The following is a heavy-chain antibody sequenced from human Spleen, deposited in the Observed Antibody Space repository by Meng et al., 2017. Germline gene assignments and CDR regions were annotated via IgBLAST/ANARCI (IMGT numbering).Heavy chain of an antibody. V-gene: IGHV4-4*02. D-gene: IGHD6-13*01. CDR3: ARVSLQATIAAAGVVWFDP. Sequence: QVQLQESGPGRGKPSGTRARTGAVAGGSSSSSTWGSWGRQPPGKGLEWIGEIYHSGSTNYNPSLKSRVTISVDKSKIQFSLKLSSVTAADTAVYYCARVSLQATIAAAGVVWFDPWGQGTLVTVSS. CDR2: IYHSGST. CDR1: GGSSSSSTW. J-gene: IGHJ5*02.